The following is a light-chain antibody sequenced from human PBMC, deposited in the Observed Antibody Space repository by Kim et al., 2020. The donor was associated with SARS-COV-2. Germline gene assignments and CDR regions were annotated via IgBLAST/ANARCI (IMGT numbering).Light chain of an antibody. J-gene: IGLJ1*01. CDR1: TSNIGSNY. V-gene: IGLV1-47*01. CDR3: ASWDDSLSSLYV. Sequence: QSVLTQPPSASGTPGQRVAISCSGSTSNIGSNYVYWYQHLPGTAPKLLIHRDNQRPSGVPDRFSGSKSGTSASLAISGLRSEDEADYYCASWDDSLSSLYVFGTGTKVTVL. CDR2: RDN.